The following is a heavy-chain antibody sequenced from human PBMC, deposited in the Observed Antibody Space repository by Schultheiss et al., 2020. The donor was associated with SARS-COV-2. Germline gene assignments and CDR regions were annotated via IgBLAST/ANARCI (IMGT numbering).Heavy chain of an antibody. CDR3: ARSDYAVIGTFWFDP. J-gene: IGHJ5*02. V-gene: IGHV3-21*01. CDR1: GFTFSSYE. CDR2: ISSSSSYI. D-gene: IGHD4-17*01. Sequence: GESLKISCAASGFTFSSYEMNWVRQAPGKGLEWVSSISSSSSYIYYADSVKGRFTISRDNAKNSLYLQMNSLRAEDTAVYYCARSDYAVIGTFWFDPWGQGTLVTVS.